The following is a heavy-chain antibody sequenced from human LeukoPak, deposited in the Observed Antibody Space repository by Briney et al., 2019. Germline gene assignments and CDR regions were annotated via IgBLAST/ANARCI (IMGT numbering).Heavy chain of an antibody. CDR3: ARETGYYDSSTYEPSQLDY. CDR1: GFTFSSYT. D-gene: IGHD3-22*01. CDR2: ITSSSSYI. V-gene: IGHV3-21*01. Sequence: GGSLRLSCAASGFTFSSYTMNWVRQAPGKGLEWVSSITSSSSYIYYADSVKGRFTISRDNAKNSLCLQMNSLRAEDTAVYYCARETGYYDSSTYEPSQLDYWGQGTLVTVSS. J-gene: IGHJ4*02.